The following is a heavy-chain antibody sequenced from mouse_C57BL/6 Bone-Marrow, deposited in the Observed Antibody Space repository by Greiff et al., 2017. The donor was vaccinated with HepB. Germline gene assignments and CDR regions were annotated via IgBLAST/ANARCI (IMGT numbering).Heavy chain of an antibody. V-gene: IGHV3-6*01. Sequence: ESGPGLVKPSQSLSLTCSVTGYSITSGYYWNWIRQFPGNILEWMGYISYDGSNNYNPSLKNRISITRDTSKNQFFLKLNSVTTEDTATYYCARPWYFDVWGTGTTVTVSS. CDR2: ISYDGSN. CDR3: ARPWYFDV. CDR1: GYSITSGYY. J-gene: IGHJ1*03.